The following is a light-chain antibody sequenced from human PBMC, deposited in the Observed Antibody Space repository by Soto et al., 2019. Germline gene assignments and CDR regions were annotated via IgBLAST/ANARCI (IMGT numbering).Light chain of an antibody. V-gene: IGLV7-46*01. J-gene: IGLJ1*01. CDR3: LLSYNGPYV. CDR2: DTT. CDR1: TGAVTNGHY. Sequence: QAVVTQEPSLTVSPGGTVALTCGSSTGAVTNGHYPYWFQQKPGQAPRILIYDTTNGHSWTPARFSGSLLGGKAALTLSGAQPEDEAEYYCLLSYNGPYVFGTGTKVTVL.